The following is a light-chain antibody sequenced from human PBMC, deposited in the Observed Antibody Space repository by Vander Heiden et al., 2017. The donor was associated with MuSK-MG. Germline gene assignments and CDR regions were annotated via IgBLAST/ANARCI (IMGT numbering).Light chain of an antibody. Sequence: AIRMTQSPSSFSASTGDRVTITCRTSQGVGSYLAWYQQKPGEAPKLLIYAASTLQSGVPSRFSGSGSGTDFTLTISCLQSEDFGTYYCQHYYNYAFTFGPGTRVDFK. J-gene: IGKJ3*01. CDR2: AAS. CDR1: QGVGSY. CDR3: QHYYNYAFT. V-gene: IGKV1-8*01.